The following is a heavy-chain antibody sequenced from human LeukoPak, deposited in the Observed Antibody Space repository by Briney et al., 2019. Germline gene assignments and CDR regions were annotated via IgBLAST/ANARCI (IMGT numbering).Heavy chain of an antibody. V-gene: IGHV3-48*04. CDR3: ARGRGYCTGVSCDIEY. CDR1: GFTFNAYS. Sequence: GGSLRLSCAASGFTFNAYSMNWVRQAPGKGLEWVSNIISRGDTTHYAASVKGRFTISRDNAKNSVFLHLNSLRGDDTAVYYCARGRGYCTGVSCDIEYWGQGTLVTVSS. D-gene: IGHD2-8*02. CDR2: IISRGDTT. J-gene: IGHJ4*02.